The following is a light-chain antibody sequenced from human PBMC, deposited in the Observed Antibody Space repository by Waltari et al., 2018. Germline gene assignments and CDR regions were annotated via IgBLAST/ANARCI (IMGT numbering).Light chain of an antibody. CDR2: LGS. Sequence: DIVMTQSPLSLPATPGEPASISCRSSQSLLHSDGYNYLDWYLQKPGQSPQLLISLGSNRASGVPDRFSGSGSGTHYTLKITRVEAEDVGIYYCMQTLQTLPTFGPGTKVHI. CDR3: MQTLQTLPT. J-gene: IGKJ3*01. CDR1: QSLLHSDGYNY. V-gene: IGKV2-28*01.